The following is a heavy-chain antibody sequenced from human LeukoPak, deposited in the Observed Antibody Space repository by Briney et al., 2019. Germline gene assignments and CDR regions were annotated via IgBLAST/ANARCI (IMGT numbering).Heavy chain of an antibody. CDR3: ARRLVTGNFDY. Sequence: SETLSLTCTVSGGSISSSNYYWGWIHQPPGKGLEWIGTIYYSGSTYYNPSLKSRVTISVDTSKNLFSLKLSSVTATDTAVYFCARRLVTGNFDYWGQGTLVTVSS. J-gene: IGHJ4*02. V-gene: IGHV4-39*01. D-gene: IGHD7-27*01. CDR1: GGSISSSNYY. CDR2: IYYSGST.